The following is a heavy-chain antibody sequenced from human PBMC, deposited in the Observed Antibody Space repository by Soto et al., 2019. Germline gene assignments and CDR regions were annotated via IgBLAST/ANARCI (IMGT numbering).Heavy chain of an antibody. V-gene: IGHV3-7*04. J-gene: IGHJ4*01. CDR1: GFTLSSYA. Sequence: LRLSCGASGFTLSSYAMSWVRQVPGKGLEWVANIKQDGSEKYYVDSVKGRFTLSRDNAKNSLQLQMNSLRAEDTAIYFCARVAYGNGWIFDYWGRGTLVTVSS. CDR2: IKQDGSEK. CDR3: ARVAYGNGWIFDY. D-gene: IGHD6-19*01.